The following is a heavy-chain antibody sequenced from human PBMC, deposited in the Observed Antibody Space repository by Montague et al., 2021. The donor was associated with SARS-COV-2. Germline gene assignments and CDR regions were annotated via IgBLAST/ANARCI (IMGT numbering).Heavy chain of an antibody. CDR3: ARTGILTGNYYYYYMDV. D-gene: IGHD3-9*01. CDR1: GFTFSSYG. V-gene: IGHV3-33*01. Sequence: SLRLSCAASGFTFSSYGMHWVRQTPGKGLEWVAVVWYDGSNKYYADSVKGRFTISRDNSKNTLYLQMNSLRAEDTAVYYCARTGILTGNYYYYYMDVWGNGITVTVSS. CDR2: VWYDGSNK. J-gene: IGHJ6*03.